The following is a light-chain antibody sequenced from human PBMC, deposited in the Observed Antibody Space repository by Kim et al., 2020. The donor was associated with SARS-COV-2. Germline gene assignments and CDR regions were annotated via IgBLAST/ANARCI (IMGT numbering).Light chain of an antibody. CDR1: PSVGSN. CDR3: QQYNDWPPIT. CDR2: GAS. V-gene: IGKV3D-15*03. J-gene: IGKJ5*01. Sequence: SPGERAPLSCRASPSVGSNVAWYQQKPGQAPRLLIYGASIRATGIPARFSGSGSGTEFTLTISILQSEDFAVYYCQQYNDWPPITFGQGTRLEIK.